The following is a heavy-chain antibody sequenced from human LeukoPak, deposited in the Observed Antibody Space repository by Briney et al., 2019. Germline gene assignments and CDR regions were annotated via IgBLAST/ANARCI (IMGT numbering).Heavy chain of an antibody. D-gene: IGHD4-23*01. CDR1: GFTFSSYA. CDR3: AKLKRWRWEQDAFDI. J-gene: IGHJ3*02. V-gene: IGHV3-23*01. CDR2: ISGSGGST. Sequence: PGGSLRLSCVASGFTFSSYAMSWVRQAPGKGLEWVSAISGSGGSTYYADSVKGRFTISRDNSENTLYLQMNSLRAEDTAVYYCAKLKRWRWEQDAFDIWGQGTMVTVSS.